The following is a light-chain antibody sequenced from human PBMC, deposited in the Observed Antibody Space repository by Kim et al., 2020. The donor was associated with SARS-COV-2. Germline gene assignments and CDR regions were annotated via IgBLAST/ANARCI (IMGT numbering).Light chain of an antibody. V-gene: IGLV2-8*01. CDR2: DVT. J-gene: IGLJ1*01. Sequence: PGQSVTISCTGTSSDIGGYNRVSWYQQHPGKAPNLMIYDVTKRPSGVPDRFSGSKSGNTASLTVSGLQPEDEADYYCSSFAGNSYVFGTATKVTVL. CDR3: SSFAGNSYV. CDR1: SSDIGGYNR.